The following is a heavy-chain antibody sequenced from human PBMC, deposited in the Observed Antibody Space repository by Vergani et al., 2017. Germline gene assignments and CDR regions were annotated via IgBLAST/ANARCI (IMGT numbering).Heavy chain of an antibody. CDR2: MDYSGST. V-gene: IGHV4-39*01. CDR1: GDSVISTDYH. CDR3: ASKRGACRAAYCHSYDF. J-gene: IGHJ4*02. D-gene: IGHD2-15*01. Sequence: QVQLQESGPGLVKPSETLSLTCTVSGDSVISTDYHWVWIRQPPGKGLVWIESMDYSGSTSYNPSLESRISISFATPKNQFSLRLTSVTAADTAVYYCASKRGACRAAYCHSYDFWGPGTLVGVSS.